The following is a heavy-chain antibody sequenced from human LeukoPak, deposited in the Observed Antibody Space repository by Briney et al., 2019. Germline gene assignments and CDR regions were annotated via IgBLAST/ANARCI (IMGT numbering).Heavy chain of an antibody. V-gene: IGHV4-4*02. CDR1: GDSISSTKW. CDR2: THHIGST. J-gene: IGHJ4*02. Sequence: PSETLSLTCAVSGDSISSTKWWSWVGQPPGKGLEWIGETHHIGSTNYNPSLESRVTISVDTSKNQFSLKLSSVTAADTAVYYCARNSRTYYYGSGTDYWGQGTLVTVSS. CDR3: ARNSRTYYYGSGTDY. D-gene: IGHD3-10*01.